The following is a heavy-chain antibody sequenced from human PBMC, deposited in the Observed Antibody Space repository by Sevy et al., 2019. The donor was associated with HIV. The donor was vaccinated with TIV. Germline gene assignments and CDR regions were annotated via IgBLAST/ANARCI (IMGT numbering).Heavy chain of an antibody. CDR2: ISGGGHNT. CDR3: ARDRQWDLPPGWLDP. Sequence: GGSLRLSCVASGFTFSAYAMTWGRQAPGKGLEWVSTISGGGHNTYYADSVKGRFTISRDNSKKTLFLQMKSLRVDDTAIYYCARDRQWDLPPGWLDPWGQGTLVTVSS. J-gene: IGHJ5*02. V-gene: IGHV3-23*01. CDR1: GFTFSAYA. D-gene: IGHD1-26*01.